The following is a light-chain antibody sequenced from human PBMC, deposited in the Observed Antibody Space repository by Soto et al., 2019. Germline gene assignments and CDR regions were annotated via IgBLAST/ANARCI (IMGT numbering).Light chain of an antibody. J-gene: IGKJ5*01. Sequence: EVVLIQSPATLSLSPGERATLSCMAVQSVTNYLTWYQQKPGQAPRLLIYHASNRATGIPARFSGSGSGTDFTLTISSLEPEDFEVYYCQQRSNWPPSFGQGTRLEIK. CDR2: HAS. CDR1: QSVTNY. CDR3: QQRSNWPPS. V-gene: IGKV3-11*01.